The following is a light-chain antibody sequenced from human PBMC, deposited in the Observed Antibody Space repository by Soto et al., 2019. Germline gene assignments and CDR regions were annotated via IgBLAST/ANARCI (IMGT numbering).Light chain of an antibody. CDR2: GAS. CDR1: QSVSNN. J-gene: IGKJ2*01. Sequence: EIVMTQSPATLSVSPGERATLSCTASQSVSNNLAWYQQKPGQAPRLLIFGASTRATGIPARFSGSGSGTEFTLTISSLQSEDFAVYYCQQYNNWPPKYTFGQGTKLEIK. CDR3: QQYNNWPPKYT. V-gene: IGKV3-15*01.